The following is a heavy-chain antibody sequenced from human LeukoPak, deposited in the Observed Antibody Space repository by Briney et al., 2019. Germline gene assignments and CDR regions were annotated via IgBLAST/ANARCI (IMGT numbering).Heavy chain of an antibody. Sequence: PGGSLRLSCAVSGFSFTNYWMHWVRQDPGKGLVWVSYISSDGSVTKYADSVKGRFTISRDNAVNTLYLQMNSLRVEDTAVYYCAKDGGLWVSAHWGDSWGRGTLVTVSS. CDR2: ISSDGSVT. CDR1: GFSFTNYW. V-gene: IGHV3-74*03. D-gene: IGHD7-27*01. CDR3: AKDGGLWVSAHWGDS. J-gene: IGHJ4*02.